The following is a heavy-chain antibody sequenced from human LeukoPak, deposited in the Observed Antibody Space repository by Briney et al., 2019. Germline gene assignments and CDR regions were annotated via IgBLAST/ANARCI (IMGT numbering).Heavy chain of an antibody. Sequence: SETLSLTCTVSGGSISSYYWSWIRQPPGKGLEWIGEINHSGSTNYNPSLKSRVTISVDTSKNQFSLKLSSVTAADTAVYYCARGRYCSSTSCYHDYGDFDYWGQGTLVTVSS. J-gene: IGHJ4*02. CDR1: GGSISSYY. V-gene: IGHV4-34*01. D-gene: IGHD2-2*01. CDR3: ARGRYCSSTSCYHDYGDFDY. CDR2: INHSGST.